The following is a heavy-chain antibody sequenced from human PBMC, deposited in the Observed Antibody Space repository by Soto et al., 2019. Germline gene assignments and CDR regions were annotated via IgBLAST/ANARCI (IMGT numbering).Heavy chain of an antibody. D-gene: IGHD6-19*01. J-gene: IGHJ4*02. CDR3: ASAAVTGTAGLDF. Sequence: ASVKVSCKASGYTFSGFYTHWVRQAPGQGLEWMGWINPNSGGTKSAEKFQGRVTMTRDTSISTAYMELCRLTSDDTAVYYCASAAVTGTAGLDFWGQGTQVTVSS. CDR2: INPNSGGT. V-gene: IGHV1-2*02. CDR1: GYTFSGFY.